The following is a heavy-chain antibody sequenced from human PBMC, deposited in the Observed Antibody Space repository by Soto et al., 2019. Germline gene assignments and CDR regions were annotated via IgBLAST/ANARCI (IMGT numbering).Heavy chain of an antibody. CDR2: ISYDGSNK. V-gene: IGHV3-30*14. D-gene: IGHD3-22*01. CDR1: GFTFSSYA. CDR3: ARSLSIVVVITSDAFDI. Sequence: QVQLVESGGGVVQPGRSLRLSCAASGFTFSSYAMHWVRQAPGKGLEWVAVISYDGSNKYYADSVKGRFTISRDNSKNTLYLQMNSLRAEEKAVYYCARSLSIVVVITSDAFDIWGQGTMVTVSS. J-gene: IGHJ3*02.